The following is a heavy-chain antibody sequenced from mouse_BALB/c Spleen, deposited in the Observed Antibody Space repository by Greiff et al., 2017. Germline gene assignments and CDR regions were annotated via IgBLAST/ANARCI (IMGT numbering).Heavy chain of an antibody. CDR3: ARGSLPWFAY. V-gene: IGHV1-7*01. J-gene: IGHJ3*01. CDR2: INPSTGYT. CDR1: GYTFTSYW. Sequence: QVQLQQSGAELAKPGASVKMSCKASGYTFTSYWMHWVKQRPGQGLEWIGYINPSTGYTEYNQKFKDKATLTADKSSSTAYMQLSSLTSEDSAGYYCARGSLPWFAYWGQGTLVTVSA.